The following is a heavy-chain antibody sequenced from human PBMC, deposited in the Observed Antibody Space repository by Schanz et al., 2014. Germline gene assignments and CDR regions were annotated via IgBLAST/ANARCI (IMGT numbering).Heavy chain of an antibody. V-gene: IGHV1-69*04. D-gene: IGHD4-17*01. CDR1: GGTFSSDT. Sequence: QVQVVQSGPEVKEPGASVKVSCKASGGTFSSDTFSWVRQAPGQGLEWMGRIVPIAGITNYAQKFQGRVTITADRSTSTAYMELSSLRSEDTAVYYCARGYGDSPTDFWGQGTLVTVSS. CDR3: ARGYGDSPTDF. CDR2: IVPIAGIT. J-gene: IGHJ4*02.